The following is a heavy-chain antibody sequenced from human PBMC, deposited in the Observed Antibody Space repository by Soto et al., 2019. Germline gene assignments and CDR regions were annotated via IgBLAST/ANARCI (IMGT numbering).Heavy chain of an antibody. CDR2: ISWNRGSI. CDR1: GFTFDDYA. D-gene: IGHD2-15*01. Sequence: EVQLVESGGGLVQPGMSLRLSCAASGFTFDDYAMHWLRQAPGKGLEWLSGISWNRGSIGYADSVKGRFTMSRDNATNYLYLQMNSLSADDTALYYCDKDSPNCSGGSNCWYFDVWCGGTMVTVSS. V-gene: IGHV3-9*01. J-gene: IGHJ2*01. CDR3: DKDSPNCSGGSNCWYFDV.